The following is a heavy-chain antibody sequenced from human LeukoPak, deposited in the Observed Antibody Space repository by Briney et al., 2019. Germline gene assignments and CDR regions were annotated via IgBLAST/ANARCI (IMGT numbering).Heavy chain of an antibody. CDR3: ARERGFDYDSGSYYKGFEY. J-gene: IGHJ4*02. CDR1: GFTFSSYS. CDR2: IKQDGSEK. V-gene: IGHV3-7*01. Sequence: GGSLRLSCTASGFTFSSYSMSCVRQAPGKGLEWVANIKQDGSEKYYVDSVKGRFTISRDNAKNSLYLQMNSLRAEDTAVYYCARERGFDYDSGSYYKGFEYWGQGTLVTVSS. D-gene: IGHD3-10*01.